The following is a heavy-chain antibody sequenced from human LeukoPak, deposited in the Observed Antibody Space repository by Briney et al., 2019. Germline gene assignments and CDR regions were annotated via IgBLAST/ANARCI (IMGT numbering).Heavy chain of an antibody. CDR3: ARAAEYSGSYFSFQDNWFDP. D-gene: IGHD1-26*01. J-gene: IGHJ5*02. CDR1: GGTFSSYA. Sequence: SVKVSCRASGGTFSSYAISWVRQAPGQGLEWMGGIIPIFGTANYAQKFQGRVTITTDESTSTAYMELSSLRSEDTAVYYCARAAEYSGSYFSFQDNWFDPWGQGTLVTVSS. CDR2: IIPIFGTA. V-gene: IGHV1-69*05.